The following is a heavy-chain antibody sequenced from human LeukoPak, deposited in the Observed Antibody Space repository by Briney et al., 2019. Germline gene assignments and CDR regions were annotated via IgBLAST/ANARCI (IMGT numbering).Heavy chain of an antibody. D-gene: IGHD1-26*01. V-gene: IGHV4-34*01. J-gene: IGHJ3*02. CDR3: ARKSGSAFDI. Sequence: SETLSLTCAVYGGSFRGYYWSWMRRPPGKGLEWIGEINHSGSTNYNPSLKSRVTISVATSTNQFSLKLSSVTAADTAVYYCARKSGSAFDIWGQGTMVTVSS. CDR2: INHSGST. CDR1: GGSFRGYY.